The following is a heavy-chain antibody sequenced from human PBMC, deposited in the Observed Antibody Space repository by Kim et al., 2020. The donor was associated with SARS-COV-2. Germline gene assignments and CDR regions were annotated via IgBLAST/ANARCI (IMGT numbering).Heavy chain of an antibody. J-gene: IGHJ3*01. D-gene: IGHD3-9*01. V-gene: IGHV3-48*03. CDR3: ARSEDWYFAAFDV. CDR2: ISRRDNTI. CDR1: GFTFGDYE. Sequence: GGSLRLSCAASGFTFGDYEMNWVRQAPGKGLEWISYISRRDNTIYYADSVKGRFTVSRDNADSSLYLQMDSLRADDTAVYFCARSEDWYFAAFDVWGHGTMVTVSA.